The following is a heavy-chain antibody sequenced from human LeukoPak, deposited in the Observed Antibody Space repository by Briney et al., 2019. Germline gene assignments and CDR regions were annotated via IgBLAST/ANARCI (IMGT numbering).Heavy chain of an antibody. J-gene: IGHJ4*02. CDR3: AKQRAGSAWFTLDF. Sequence: GGSLRLSCVASGIIVRNNYMTWVRQAPGKGLEWVSVIYNGGSIYYGDSVKGRFTISRDNSKNTLYLQMSSLRAEDTALYYCAKQRAGSAWFTLDFWGPGTLVTVSS. D-gene: IGHD6-19*01. CDR2: IYNGGSI. CDR1: GIIVRNNY. V-gene: IGHV3-53*01.